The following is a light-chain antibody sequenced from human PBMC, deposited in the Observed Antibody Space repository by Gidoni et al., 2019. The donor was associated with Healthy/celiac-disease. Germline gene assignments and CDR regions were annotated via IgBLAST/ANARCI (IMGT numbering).Light chain of an antibody. CDR2: GAS. V-gene: IGKV3-20*01. CDR3: QQYGSSPRT. Sequence: NVLTQSPGTLSLSPGERATLSCRASQSVSSSYLAWYQQKPGQAPRLLIYGASSRATGIPDRFSGSGSGTDFTLTISRLEPEDFAVYYCQQYGSSPRTFGPGTKVDIK. J-gene: IGKJ3*01. CDR1: QSVSSSY.